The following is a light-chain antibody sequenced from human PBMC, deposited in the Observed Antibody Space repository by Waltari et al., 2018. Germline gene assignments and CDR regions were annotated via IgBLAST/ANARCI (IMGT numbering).Light chain of an antibody. V-gene: IGLV3-19*01. CDR1: SLSSYY. J-gene: IGLJ1*01. CDR2: GKN. CDR3: NSRDSSGNHLRV. Sequence: SSELTQDPAVSVALRQTVRITFHGDSLSSYYASWYQQKPVQAPVLVIYGKNNRPSGIPDRFSGSSSGNTASLTITGAQAEDEADYYCNSRDSSGNHLRVFGTGTKVTVL.